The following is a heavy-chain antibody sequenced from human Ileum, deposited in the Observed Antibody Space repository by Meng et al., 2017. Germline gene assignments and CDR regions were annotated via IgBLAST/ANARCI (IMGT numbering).Heavy chain of an antibody. D-gene: IGHD2-2*01. CDR2: TSTYNSNR. V-gene: IGHV1-18*01. CDR3: ARGRHCSSTTCYLSDS. CDR1: GYSFTNYG. Sequence: QVQLVQSGPEVRKPGASVKVSAQASGYSFTNYGINWVRQAPGKGLEWMGWTSTYNSNRNYAQSLQGRVTMTTDTSTTTAYMELRSLTFDDTAVYYCARGRHCSSTTCYLSDSWGQGTLVTVSS. J-gene: IGHJ4*02.